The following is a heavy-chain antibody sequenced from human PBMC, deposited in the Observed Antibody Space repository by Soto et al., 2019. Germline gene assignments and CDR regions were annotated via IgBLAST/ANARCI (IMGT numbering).Heavy chain of an antibody. D-gene: IGHD6-6*01. CDR3: ARGVVPDV. Sequence: PSETLSLTCSVSGGSINRSSYYWGWTRQPPGKGLEWVGNMYYSGRTFYNPSLKSRVTISVDTSKNQFSLKLRSVTAADMGVYYCARGVVPDVWGQGTTVNVSS. CDR1: GGSINRSSYY. J-gene: IGHJ6*02. CDR2: MYYSGRT. V-gene: IGHV4-39*01.